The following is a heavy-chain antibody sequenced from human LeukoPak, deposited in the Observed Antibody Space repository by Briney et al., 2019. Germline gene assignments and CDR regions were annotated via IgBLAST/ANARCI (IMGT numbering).Heavy chain of an antibody. CDR1: GFTFSSYA. CDR3: AKSRTVVVVAATDY. D-gene: IGHD2-15*01. V-gene: IGHV3-23*01. Sequence: GGSLRLSCAASGFTFSSYAMSWVRQAPWKGLEWVSASSGSGGSTYYADSVKGRFTISRDNSKNTLYLQMNSLRAEDTAVYYCAKSRTVVVVAATDYWGQGTLVTVSS. J-gene: IGHJ4*02. CDR2: SSGSGGST.